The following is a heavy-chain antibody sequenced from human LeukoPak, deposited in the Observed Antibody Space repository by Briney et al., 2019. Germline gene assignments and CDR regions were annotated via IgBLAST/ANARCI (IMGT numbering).Heavy chain of an antibody. CDR2: ITGRGGNT. Sequence: GGSLRLSCAASGFTFSSYAMSWVRQAPGKGLEWVSSITGRGGNTFYADSVKGRFTISRDNSKNTLYLQMDSLRADDTAVYYCAKDTAAGECTGGNCYSYFDYWGREPWSPSPQ. V-gene: IGHV3-23*01. CDR3: AKDTAAGECTGGNCYSYFDY. D-gene: IGHD2-15*01. CDR1: GFTFSSYA. J-gene: IGHJ4*02.